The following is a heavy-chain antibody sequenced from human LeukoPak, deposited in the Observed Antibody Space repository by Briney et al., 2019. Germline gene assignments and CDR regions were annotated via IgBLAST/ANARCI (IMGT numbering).Heavy chain of an antibody. CDR1: GYSFSNYW. J-gene: IGHJ5*02. V-gene: IGHV5-51*01. CDR2: IYPGDSDT. CDR3: AIGPDRDILTGYYKS. D-gene: IGHD3-9*01. Sequence: GESLKISCKGSGYSFSNYWIGWVRQMPGKGLEWMGIIYPGDSDTRYSPSFQGQVTISADKSISTAYLQWSSLKASDTAMYYCAIGPDRDILTGYYKSWGQGTLVTVSS.